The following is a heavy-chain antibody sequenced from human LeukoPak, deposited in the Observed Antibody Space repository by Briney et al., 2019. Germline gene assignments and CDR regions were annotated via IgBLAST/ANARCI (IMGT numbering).Heavy chain of an antibody. CDR1: GGTFSSYA. J-gene: IGHJ4*02. V-gene: IGHV1-69*05. D-gene: IGHD3-10*01. CDR2: IIPIFGTA. Sequence: AXVKVSCKASGGTFSSYAISWVRQAPGRGLEWMGGIIPIFGTANYAQKLQGRVTINTDEYTRTAYMEVSSLRSEDTAVYYCASGGTYYYGSGSYRFFDYWGQGTLVTVSS. CDR3: ASGGTYYYGSGSYRFFDY.